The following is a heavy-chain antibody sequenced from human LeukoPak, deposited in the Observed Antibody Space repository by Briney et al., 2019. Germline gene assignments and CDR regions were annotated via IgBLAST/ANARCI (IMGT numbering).Heavy chain of an antibody. J-gene: IGHJ4*02. CDR3: ARGISTTGHDY. Sequence: SETLSLTCAVSGYSISSGYYWGWIRQPPGKGPEWIGSVFHTGSNYYIPSLKSRVTISVDTSKNHFSLEVSSVTAADTAIYYCARGISTTGHDYWGPGTLVTVSS. CDR2: VFHTGSN. V-gene: IGHV4-38-2*01. D-gene: IGHD4-11*01. CDR1: GYSISSGYY.